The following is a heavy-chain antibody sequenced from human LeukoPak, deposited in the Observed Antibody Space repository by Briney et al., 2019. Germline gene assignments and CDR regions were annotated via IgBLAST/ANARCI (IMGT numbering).Heavy chain of an antibody. CDR1: GFTFSSYA. V-gene: IGHV3-23*01. Sequence: GGSLRLSCAVSGFTFSSYAMSWVRQAPGKGLEWVSAISGTGGSTYYADSVKGRFTISRDNSKNTLYMQMNSLRAEDTAVYYCAKESDFWSGSQGMDVWGQGTTVTVSS. D-gene: IGHD3-3*01. CDR3: AKESDFWSGSQGMDV. J-gene: IGHJ6*02. CDR2: ISGTGGST.